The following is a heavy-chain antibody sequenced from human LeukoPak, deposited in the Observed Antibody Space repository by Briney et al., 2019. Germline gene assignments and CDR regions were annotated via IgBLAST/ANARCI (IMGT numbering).Heavy chain of an antibody. J-gene: IGHJ4*02. V-gene: IGHV3-30*18. CDR2: ISYDGSNK. Sequence: GRSLRLSCAASGFTFSSYGMHWVRQAPGKGLEWVAVISYDGSNKYYADSVKGRFTISRDNSKNTLYLQMNSLRAEDTAVYYCAKDLGSSGWFNEYWGQGTLVTVSS. CDR1: GFTFSSYG. D-gene: IGHD6-19*01. CDR3: AKDLGSSGWFNEY.